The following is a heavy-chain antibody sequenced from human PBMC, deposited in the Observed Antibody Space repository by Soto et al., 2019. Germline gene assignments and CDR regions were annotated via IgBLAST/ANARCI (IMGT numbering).Heavy chain of an antibody. CDR1: AFTFSRFA. CDR3: AKGLSGSGAYQRFDP. Sequence: EVQLLESGGGLVQPGGSLRLSCVASAFTFSRFAMSWVRQTPGKGLEWVSAISGSGDKTFYADSVKGRFTISRDNSKNTVYLQMNSLRVEDTAVYYCAKGLSGSGAYQRFDPWGQGTLVTVSS. J-gene: IGHJ5*02. CDR2: ISGSGDKT. V-gene: IGHV3-23*01. D-gene: IGHD3-10*01.